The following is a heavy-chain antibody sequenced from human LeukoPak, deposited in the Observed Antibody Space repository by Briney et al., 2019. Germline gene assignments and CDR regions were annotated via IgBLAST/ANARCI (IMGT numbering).Heavy chain of an antibody. CDR2: IYSGGST. J-gene: IGHJ4*02. CDR1: GFTVSTNY. V-gene: IGHV3-66*02. D-gene: IGHD6-6*01. Sequence: PGGSLRLSCAATGFTVSTNYMTWLRQAPGKALKGVSVIYSGGSTFYADSVKGRFTISRDNSKNTLYLQMNSLRAEDTAVYYCARASIAASGYYFDYWGQGTLVTVSS. CDR3: ARASIAASGYYFDY.